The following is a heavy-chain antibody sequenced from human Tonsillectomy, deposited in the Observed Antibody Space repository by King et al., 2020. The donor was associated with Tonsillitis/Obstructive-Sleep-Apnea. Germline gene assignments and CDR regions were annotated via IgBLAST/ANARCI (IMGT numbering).Heavy chain of an antibody. CDR2: ISSNGGST. Sequence: VQLVESGGGLVQPGGSLRLSCSASGYTFSYYGMHWVRQAPGKGLEYVSAISSNGGSTYYADSVKGRFTISRDNSKNTLYLQMTSLRAEDTAVYYCVKVSGGCGRTSCYFDYWGQGTLVTVSS. V-gene: IGHV3-64D*06. D-gene: IGHD2-2*01. CDR1: GYTFSYYG. J-gene: IGHJ4*02. CDR3: VKVSGGCGRTSCYFDY.